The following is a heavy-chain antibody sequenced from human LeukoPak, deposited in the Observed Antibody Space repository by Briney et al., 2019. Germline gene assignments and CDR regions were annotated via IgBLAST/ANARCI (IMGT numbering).Heavy chain of an antibody. Sequence: SETLSLTCAGYGGSFSGYYWSWIRQPPGKGLEWIGGINHSGSTNYNPSLKSRVTISVDTSKNQFSLKLSSVTAADTAVYYCARGRITMVQGAWYFDYWGQGTLVTVSS. D-gene: IGHD3-10*01. J-gene: IGHJ4*02. CDR1: GGSFSGYY. V-gene: IGHV4-34*01. CDR3: ARGRITMVQGAWYFDY. CDR2: INHSGST.